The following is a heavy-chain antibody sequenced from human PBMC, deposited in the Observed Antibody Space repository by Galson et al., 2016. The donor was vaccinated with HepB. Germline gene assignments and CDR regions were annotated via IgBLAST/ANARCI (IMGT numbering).Heavy chain of an antibody. Sequence: SLRLSCAASGFIFSNYDMHWVRQVAGTGLEWVSCIDIAGDTYYPDSVKGRFTISRENAKSTVYLQINSLRAEDTAVYYCVRGVAGCDYWGQGTLVTVAS. J-gene: IGHJ4*02. CDR1: GFIFSNYD. CDR3: VRGVAGCDY. D-gene: IGHD6-19*01. V-gene: IGHV3-13*01. CDR2: IDIAGDT.